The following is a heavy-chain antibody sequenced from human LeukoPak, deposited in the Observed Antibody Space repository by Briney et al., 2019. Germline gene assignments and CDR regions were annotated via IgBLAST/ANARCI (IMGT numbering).Heavy chain of an antibody. D-gene: IGHD3-10*01. Sequence: ASVKVSCKASGYTFTSCAMNWVRQAPGQGLEWMGWINTNTGNPTYAQGFTGRFVFSLDTSVSTAYLQISSLKAEDTAVYYCARDNRQGVGFAFYYFDYWGQGTLVTVSS. CDR1: GYTFTSCA. CDR3: ARDNRQGVGFAFYYFDY. CDR2: INTNTGNP. J-gene: IGHJ4*02. V-gene: IGHV7-4-1*02.